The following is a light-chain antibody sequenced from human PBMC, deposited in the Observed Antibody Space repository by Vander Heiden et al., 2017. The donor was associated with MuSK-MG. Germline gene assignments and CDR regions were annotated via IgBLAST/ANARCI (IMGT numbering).Light chain of an antibody. CDR2: AAS. J-gene: IGKJ2*01. CDR1: QSVSSY. V-gene: IGKV1-39*01. CDR3: QQSDSTPMNT. Sequence: DIQMTQSPSSLSASVGDRVTITCRASQSVSSYLNWYQQKPGKAPKLLIYAASSLQSGVPSRFSGSGYGTDFTLTISSRQPEDFATYYCQQSDSTPMNTFGPGTKLEIK.